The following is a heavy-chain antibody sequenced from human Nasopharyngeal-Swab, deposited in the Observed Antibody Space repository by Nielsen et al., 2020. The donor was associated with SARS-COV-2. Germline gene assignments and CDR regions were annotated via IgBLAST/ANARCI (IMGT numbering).Heavy chain of an antibody. Sequence: GGSLRLSCAASGFTFSSYAMICVRQAPGKGLEWVSAISGSGCSTYYADSVKGRFTISRDNSKNTLYLQMNSLRAEDTAVYYCARGGSSSWYYFDYWGQGTLVTVSS. CDR3: ARGGSSSWYYFDY. CDR2: ISGSGCST. D-gene: IGHD6-13*01. V-gene: IGHV3-23*01. CDR1: GFTFSSYA. J-gene: IGHJ4*02.